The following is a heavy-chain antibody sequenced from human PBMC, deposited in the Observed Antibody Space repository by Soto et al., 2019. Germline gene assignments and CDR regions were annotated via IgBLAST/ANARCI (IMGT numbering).Heavy chain of an antibody. D-gene: IGHD6-6*01. CDR1: GFTFDDYA. Sequence: PGGSLRLSCAASGFTFDDYAMHWVRQAPGKGLEWVSGISWNSGSIGYADSVKGRFTISRDNAKNSLYLRMNSLRAEDTALYYCAKGSSSSYNWFDPWGQGTLVTVSS. V-gene: IGHV3-9*01. CDR3: AKGSSSSYNWFDP. CDR2: ISWNSGSI. J-gene: IGHJ5*02.